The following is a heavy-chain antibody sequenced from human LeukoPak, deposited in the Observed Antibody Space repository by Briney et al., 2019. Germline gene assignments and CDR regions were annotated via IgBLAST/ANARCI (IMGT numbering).Heavy chain of an antibody. J-gene: IGHJ4*02. V-gene: IGHV4-59*01. CDR2: FHNSGTS. CDR1: DDSISDYY. CDR3: TRGAGWLIDY. D-gene: IGHD3-16*01. Sequence: TSETLSLTCTVSDDSISDYYRGWVRQPPGKGLEWIGYFHNSGTSTYNPSLKSRVTISADTSKNQFSLKLNSLTTADTAVYYCTRGAGWLIDYWGQGILVTVSS.